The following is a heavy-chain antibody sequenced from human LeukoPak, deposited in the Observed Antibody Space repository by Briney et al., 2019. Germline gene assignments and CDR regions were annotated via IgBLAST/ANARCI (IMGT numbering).Heavy chain of an antibody. V-gene: IGHV3-23*01. J-gene: IGHJ4*02. Sequence: HPGGSLRLSCAASGFTFRSSAMSWVRQTPGKGLEWVSTVSGNGVNTYYADSVKGRFTISRDNSKNTLFLQMNSLRAEDTALYYCAKLSPLLQWFQNWGQGTLVTVSS. CDR2: VSGNGVNT. D-gene: IGHD3-3*01. CDR3: AKLSPLLQWFQN. CDR1: GFTFRSSA.